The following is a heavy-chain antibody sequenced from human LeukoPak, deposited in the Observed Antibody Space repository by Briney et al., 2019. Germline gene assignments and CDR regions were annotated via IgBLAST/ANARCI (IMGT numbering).Heavy chain of an antibody. D-gene: IGHD3-22*01. CDR2: IRQDGSEK. J-gene: IGHJ6*02. V-gene: IGHV3-7*01. Sequence: GGSLRLSCAASGFTFSSYWMSWVRQAPGKGLEWVANIRQDGSEKYYVDSVKGRFTISRDNAKNSLYLQMNSLRAEDTAVYYCARDLYYYDSSGYYLYYYYGMDVWGQGTTVTVSS. CDR1: GFTFSSYW. CDR3: ARDLYYYDSSGYYLYYYYGMDV.